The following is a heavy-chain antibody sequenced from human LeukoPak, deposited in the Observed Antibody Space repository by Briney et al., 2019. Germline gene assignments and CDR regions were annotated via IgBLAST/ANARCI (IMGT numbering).Heavy chain of an antibody. CDR2: IYYGGSA. V-gene: IGHV4-59*08. D-gene: IGHD2-21*02. CDR1: GGSIRGHY. J-gene: IGHJ3*02. Sequence: SETLSLTCTVPGGSIRGHYWSWIRQPPGKGLEWIGYIYYGGSANYNPSLKSRVTISVDTSKNQCSLKLSSVTAADTALCYCARGTVTASMKAFDIWGQGTMVTVSS. CDR3: ARGTVTASMKAFDI.